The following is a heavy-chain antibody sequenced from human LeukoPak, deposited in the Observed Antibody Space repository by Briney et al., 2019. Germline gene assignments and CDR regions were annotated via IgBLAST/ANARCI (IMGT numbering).Heavy chain of an antibody. V-gene: IGHV3-7*01. J-gene: IGHJ6*03. CDR3: ARDVYYYDSSGYYPPRDYYMDV. D-gene: IGHD3-22*01. Sequence: GGSLRLSCAASGFTFTSYWMSWVRQAPGKGLEWVANIKQDGSNKYYADSVKGRFTISRDNSKNTLYLQMNSLRAEDTAVYYCARDVYYYDSSGYYPPRDYYMDVWGKGTTVTVSS. CDR2: IKQDGSNK. CDR1: GFTFTSYW.